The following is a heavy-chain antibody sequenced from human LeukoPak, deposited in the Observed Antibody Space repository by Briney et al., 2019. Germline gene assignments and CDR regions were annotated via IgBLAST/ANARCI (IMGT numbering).Heavy chain of an antibody. V-gene: IGHV4-59*11. CDR1: GGSISSHY. D-gene: IGHD3-10*01. CDR2: IYYSGST. CDR3: ARVANYGSHHFDY. J-gene: IGHJ4*02. Sequence: PSETLSLTCTVSGGSISSHYWSWIRQPPGKGLEWIGYIYYSGSTNYNPSLKSRVTISVDTSKNQFSLELSSVTAADTAVYYCARVANYGSHHFDYWGQGTLVTVSS.